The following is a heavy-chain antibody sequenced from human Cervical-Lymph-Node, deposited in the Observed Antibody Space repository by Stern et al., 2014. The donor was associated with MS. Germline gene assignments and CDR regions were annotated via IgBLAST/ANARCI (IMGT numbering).Heavy chain of an antibody. V-gene: IGHV3-74*03. Sequence: EVQLVESGGGLVQPGGSLRLSCAASGFTFSSYWMHWVRQAPGKGLVWVSRSGSEGSRTKYADSVKGRFTISRDNAKNMLYLQVNSLRAEDTAVYYCAREFDSSGWEFDYWGQGTLVTVYS. CDR2: SGSEGSRT. CDR3: AREFDSSGWEFDY. J-gene: IGHJ4*02. CDR1: GFTFSSYW. D-gene: IGHD6-19*01.